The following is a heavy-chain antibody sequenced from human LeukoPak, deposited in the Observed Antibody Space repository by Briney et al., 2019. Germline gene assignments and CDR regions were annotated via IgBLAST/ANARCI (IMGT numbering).Heavy chain of an antibody. CDR2: ISAYNGNT. CDR3: AREAPRIVVVVAATQYYGMDG. J-gene: IGHJ6*02. CDR1: GYTFTSYG. Sequence: GASVKVSCKASGYTFTSYGISWVRQAPGQGLEWMGWISAYNGNTNYAQKLQGRVTMTTDTSTSTAYMELRSLRSDDTAVYYCAREAPRIVVVVAATQYYGMDGWGQGTTVTVSS. D-gene: IGHD2-15*01. V-gene: IGHV1-18*01.